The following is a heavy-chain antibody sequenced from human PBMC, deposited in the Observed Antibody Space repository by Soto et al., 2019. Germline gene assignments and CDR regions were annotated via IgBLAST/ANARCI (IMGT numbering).Heavy chain of an antibody. V-gene: IGHV5-51*01. CDR3: ARHFPTTVTSREYWYYYGMDV. Sequence: PGESLKISCKGSGYNFTLYWIGWVRQMPGKGLGWMGVTYPGDSDTRYSPSFQGQVTISADKSIGTAYLQWSSLKASDTAMYYCARHFPTTVTSREYWYYYGMDVWGQGTSVTVSS. J-gene: IGHJ6*02. CDR2: TYPGDSDT. CDR1: GYNFTLYW. D-gene: IGHD4-17*01.